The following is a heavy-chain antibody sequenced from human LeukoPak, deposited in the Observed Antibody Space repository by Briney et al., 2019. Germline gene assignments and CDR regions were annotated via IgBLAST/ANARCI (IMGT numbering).Heavy chain of an antibody. D-gene: IGHD4-17*01. CDR1: GYTFTSYA. Sequence: ASVKVSCKASGYTFTSYAMNWVRQAPGQGLEWMGWINTNTGNPTYAQGFTGRFVFSLDTSVSTAYLQISSLKAEDTAVYYCARGGNSHDYGDYAGFTDYWGQGTLVTVSS. J-gene: IGHJ4*02. CDR2: INTNTGNP. CDR3: ARGGNSHDYGDYAGFTDY. V-gene: IGHV7-4-1*02.